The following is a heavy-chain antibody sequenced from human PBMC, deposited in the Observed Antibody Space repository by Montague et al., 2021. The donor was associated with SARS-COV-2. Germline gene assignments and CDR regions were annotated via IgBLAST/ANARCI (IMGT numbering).Heavy chain of an antibody. CDR3: ARVGVGTMVRGVIPAYYYCGMDV. D-gene: IGHD3-10*01. J-gene: IGHJ6*02. Sequence: SETLSLTCTVSGGSIRTSSYYWGWIRQPPGKGLDWIGSIYYSGSTYYNPSLKSRVTISVDTSKNQFSLKLSSVTAADTAVYYCARVGVGTMVRGVIPAYYYCGMDVWGQGTTVTVSS. CDR2: IYYSGST. CDR1: GGSIRTSSYY. V-gene: IGHV4-39*01.